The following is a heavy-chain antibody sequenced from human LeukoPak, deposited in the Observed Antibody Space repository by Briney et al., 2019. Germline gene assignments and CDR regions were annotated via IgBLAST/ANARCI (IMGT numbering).Heavy chain of an antibody. CDR1: GGSISSSNYY. J-gene: IGHJ4*02. CDR2: IHYSGST. V-gene: IGHV4-39*01. D-gene: IGHD3-10*01. CDR3: TRHFGSGRVDY. Sequence: SETLSLTCTVSGGSISSSNYYWGWIRQPPGKGLEWIGSIHYSGSTYYNPSLKSRVTVSVDTSKNQFTVNLSSVTAADTAVYYCTRHFGSGRVDYWGQGTLVTVSS.